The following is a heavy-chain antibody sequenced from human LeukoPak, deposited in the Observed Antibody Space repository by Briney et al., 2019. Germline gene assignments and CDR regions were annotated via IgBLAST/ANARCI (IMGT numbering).Heavy chain of an antibody. V-gene: IGHV3-23*01. Sequence: PGGSLRLSCAASGFTFSNYVMGWVRQAPGKGLEWVSGISASGGSTYYADSVKGRFTISRDNSKNTLYLQMNSLRAEDTAVYYCAKALSSSDKPHYFDYWGQGTLVTVSS. CDR1: GFTFSNYV. CDR2: ISASGGST. J-gene: IGHJ4*02. CDR3: AKALSSSDKPHYFDY. D-gene: IGHD6-13*01.